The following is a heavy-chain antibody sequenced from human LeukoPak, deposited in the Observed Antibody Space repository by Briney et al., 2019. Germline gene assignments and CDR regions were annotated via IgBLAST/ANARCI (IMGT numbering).Heavy chain of an antibody. CDR3: AREYYDYVWGSYPGEP. J-gene: IGHJ4*02. V-gene: IGHV1-18*01. CDR1: GYTFASYG. CDR2: INTYNGNT. Sequence: ASVKVSCKASGYTFASYGISWVRQAPGQGLEWMGWINTYNGNTNYAQKLQGRVTMTTDTSTSTAYMELRSLRSDDTAVYYCAREYYDYVWGSYPGEPWGQGTLVTVSS. D-gene: IGHD3-16*02.